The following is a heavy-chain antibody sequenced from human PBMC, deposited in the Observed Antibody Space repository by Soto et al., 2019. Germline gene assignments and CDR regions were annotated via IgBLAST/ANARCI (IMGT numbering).Heavy chain of an antibody. J-gene: IGHJ4*02. CDR3: ARCPSSLTRFDY. CDR2: ISYDGSNK. Sequence: AGGSLRLSXAASGFTFSSYAMHWVRQAPGKGLEWVAVISYDGSNKYYADSVKGRFTISRDNSKNTLYLQMNSLRAEDTAVYYCARCPSSLTRFDYWGQGTLGTVSS. V-gene: IGHV3-30-3*01. CDR1: GFTFSSYA. D-gene: IGHD2-2*01.